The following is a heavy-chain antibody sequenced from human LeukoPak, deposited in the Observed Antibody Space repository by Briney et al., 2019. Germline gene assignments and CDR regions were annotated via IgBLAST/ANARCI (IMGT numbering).Heavy chain of an antibody. CDR3: ARSILEWLLPDY. D-gene: IGHD3-3*01. CDR2: INPNSGGT. J-gene: IGHJ4*02. V-gene: IGHV1-2*02. Sequence: ASVKVSCKASGYTFTGYYMHWVRQAPGQGLEWMGWINPNSGGTNHAQKIQGRVTMTRDTSISTAYMELSRLRSDDTAVYYCARSILEWLLPDYWGQGTLVTVSS. CDR1: GYTFTGYY.